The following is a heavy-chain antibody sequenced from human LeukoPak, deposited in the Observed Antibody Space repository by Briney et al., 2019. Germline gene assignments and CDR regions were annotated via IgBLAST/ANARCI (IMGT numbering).Heavy chain of an antibody. J-gene: IGHJ4*02. CDR1: GFTFSRYW. D-gene: IGHD5-24*01. CDR2: INSDGSST. CDR3: ADGYISHY. Sequence: GGSLRLSRAASGFTFSRYWMHWVRQAPGKGLVWVSRINSDGSSTSYADSVKGRFTISRDNATNTLYLQMNRLRAEDTAVYYCADGYISHYWGQGTLVTVSS. V-gene: IGHV3-74*01.